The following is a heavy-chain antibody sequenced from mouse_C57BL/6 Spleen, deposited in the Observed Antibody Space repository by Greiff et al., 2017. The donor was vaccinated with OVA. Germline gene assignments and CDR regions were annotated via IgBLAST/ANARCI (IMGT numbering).Heavy chain of an antibody. V-gene: IGHV10-3*01. Sequence: EVQLVESGGGLVQPKGSLKLSCAASGFTFNTYAMHWVRQAPGKGLEWVARIRRKSSNYATYYADSVKDRFTISRDESQSMLYVQMNNLKTEGTAMCYCVRLPFDWGKGTTLTVSS. CDR3: VRLPFD. CDR1: GFTFNTYA. D-gene: IGHD5-5*01. CDR2: IRRKSSNYAT. J-gene: IGHJ2*01.